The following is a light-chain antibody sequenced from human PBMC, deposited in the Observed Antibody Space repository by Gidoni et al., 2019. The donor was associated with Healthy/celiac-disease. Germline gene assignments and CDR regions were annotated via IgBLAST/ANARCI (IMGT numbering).Light chain of an antibody. CDR3: QHHGT. CDR1: QSISSW. J-gene: IGKJ1*01. Sequence: DIQMTQSPSTLSASVGDKVTNTCRASQSISSWLAWYQQKPGKAPKLLIYKASSLESGVPSRFSGSGSGTEFILTLSSLQPDAFATYYCQHHGTFGQGTKVEIK. V-gene: IGKV1-5*03. CDR2: KAS.